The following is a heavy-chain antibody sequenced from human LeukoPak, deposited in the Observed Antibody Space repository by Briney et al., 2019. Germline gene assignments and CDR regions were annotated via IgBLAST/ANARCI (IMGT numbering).Heavy chain of an antibody. CDR1: GFTFSGSA. D-gene: IGHD3-10*01. J-gene: IGHJ4*02. CDR2: IRSKANSYAT. CDR3: TYYEQHGSGSF. V-gene: IGHV3-73*01. Sequence: GGSLRLSCAASGFTFSGSAMHWVRQASGKGLEWVGRIRSKANSYATAYAASVKGRFTIPRDDSKNTAYLQMNSLKTEDTAVYYCTYYEQHGSGSFWGQGTLVTVSS.